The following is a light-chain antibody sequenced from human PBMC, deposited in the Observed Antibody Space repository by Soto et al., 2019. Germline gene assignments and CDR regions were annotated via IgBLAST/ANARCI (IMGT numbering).Light chain of an antibody. Sequence: DIQMTQSPSTLSASVGDRVTITCRASQTISTWLAWYQQKPGKAPKLLIYDASSLESGVPSRFSGSGSGTEFTLTISILQPDDFAAYYCQQYNSHLLTFGGGTKVEIK. V-gene: IGKV1-5*01. CDR2: DAS. J-gene: IGKJ4*01. CDR1: QTISTW. CDR3: QQYNSHLLT.